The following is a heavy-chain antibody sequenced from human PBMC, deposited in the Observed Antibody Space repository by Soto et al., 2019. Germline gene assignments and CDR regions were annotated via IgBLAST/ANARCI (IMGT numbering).Heavy chain of an antibody. CDR1: GFTFSSYS. Sequence: GGSLRLSCAASGFTFSSYSMNWVRQAPGKGLEWVSYISSSSSTIYYADSVKGRFTISRDNAKNSLYLQMNSLRAEDTAVYYCARGYSSSWYGGVFDYWGQGTLVTVSS. D-gene: IGHD6-13*01. V-gene: IGHV3-48*01. J-gene: IGHJ4*02. CDR3: ARGYSSSWYGGVFDY. CDR2: ISSSSSTI.